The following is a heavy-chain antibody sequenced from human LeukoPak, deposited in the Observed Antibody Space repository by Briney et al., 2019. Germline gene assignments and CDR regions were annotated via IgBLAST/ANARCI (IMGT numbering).Heavy chain of an antibody. CDR3: ARGVEYGVF. CDR1: RFTFSSYD. CDR2: ISSRSSYL. J-gene: IGHJ4*02. V-gene: IGHV3-21*01. D-gene: IGHD4-17*01. Sequence: PGGSLRLSCAASRFTFSSYDMNWVRQAPGKGLEWVSSISSRSSYLYYADSVKGRFTISRDNAKNSLYLQMNSLRAEDTAVYYCARGVEYGVFWGQGTLVTVSS.